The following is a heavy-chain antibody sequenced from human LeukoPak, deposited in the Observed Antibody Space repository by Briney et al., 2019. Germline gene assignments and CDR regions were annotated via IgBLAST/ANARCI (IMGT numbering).Heavy chain of an antibody. CDR2: ITPIFGTA. D-gene: IGHD1-26*01. J-gene: IGHJ4*02. CDR1: GGTFSSYA. V-gene: IGHV1-69*05. CDR3: ASSGSYSNYFDY. Sequence: SVKVSCKASGGTFSSYAISWVRQAPGQGLEWMGRITPIFGTANYAQKFQGRVTITTDESTSTAYMELSSLRSEDTAVYYCASSGSYSNYFDYWGQGTLVTVSS.